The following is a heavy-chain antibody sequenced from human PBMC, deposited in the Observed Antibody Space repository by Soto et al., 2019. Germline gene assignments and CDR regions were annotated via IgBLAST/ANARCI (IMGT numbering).Heavy chain of an antibody. CDR2: IKQDGSEK. CDR1: GFTFSSYW. D-gene: IGHD6-13*01. CDR3: ARAGSWYGHSYYYYGMDV. J-gene: IGHJ6*02. V-gene: IGHV3-7*01. Sequence: EVQLVESGGGLVQPGGSLRLSCAASGFTFSSYWMSWVRQAPGKGLEWGANIKQDGSEKDYVDSVKGRFTISRDNAKNSLYLQMNSLRAEDTAVYYCARAGSWYGHSYYYYGMDVWGQGTTVTVSS.